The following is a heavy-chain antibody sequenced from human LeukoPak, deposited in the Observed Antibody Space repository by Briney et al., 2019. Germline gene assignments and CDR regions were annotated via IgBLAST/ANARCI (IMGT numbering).Heavy chain of an antibody. CDR2: IYYSGST. Sequence: SETLSLTCTVSGGSISSSSYYWGWIRQPPGKGLEWIGSIYYSGSTYYNPSLKSRVTISVDTSKNQFSLKPSSVTAADTAVYYCARDHDLTRAFDIWGQGTMVTVSS. CDR1: GGSISSSSYY. J-gene: IGHJ3*02. V-gene: IGHV4-39*07. D-gene: IGHD1-1*01. CDR3: ARDHDLTRAFDI.